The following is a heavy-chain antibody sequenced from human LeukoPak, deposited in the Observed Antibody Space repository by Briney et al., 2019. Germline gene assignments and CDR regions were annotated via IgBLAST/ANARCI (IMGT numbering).Heavy chain of an antibody. D-gene: IGHD6-19*01. CDR3: AQSGGSGWYNHY. V-gene: IGHV3-53*01. J-gene: IGHJ4*02. Sequence: GGSLRLSCAASGFTVSSNYMSWVRQAPGKGLEWVSVIYSGGSTYYADSVKGRFTISRDNFKNTLHLQMNSLRAEDTAVYYCAQSGGSGWYNHYWGQGTLVTVSS. CDR2: IYSGGST. CDR1: GFTVSSNY.